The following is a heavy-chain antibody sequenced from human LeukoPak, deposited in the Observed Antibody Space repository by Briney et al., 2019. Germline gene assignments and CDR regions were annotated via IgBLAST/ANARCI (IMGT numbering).Heavy chain of an antibody. Sequence: SETLSLTCTVSGDSISSSSYHWGWIRQPPGKGLEWIGSIYYSGSTYYNPSLKSRVTISVDTSKNQFSLKLSSVTAADTAVYYCAVERYCSGGSCYGDAFDIWGQGTMVTVSS. V-gene: IGHV4-39*01. J-gene: IGHJ3*02. CDR1: GDSISSSSYH. D-gene: IGHD2-15*01. CDR3: AVERYCSGGSCYGDAFDI. CDR2: IYYSGST.